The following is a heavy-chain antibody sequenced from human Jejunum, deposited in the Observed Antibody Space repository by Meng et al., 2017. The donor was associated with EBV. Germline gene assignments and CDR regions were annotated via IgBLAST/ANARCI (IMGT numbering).Heavy chain of an antibody. CDR2: IKNKGSSETP. Sequence: EVQLVESXXGXVXXGGXLRLSCGASGFTFGDAWMSWVRQAHEKGLEWVGRIKNKGSSETPDYAAPVMGRFTISRDDSIDTVFLQMNSLRAEDTAVYYCAKLTRAWGQGTLVTVSS. CDR1: GFTFGDAW. J-gene: IGHJ5*02. CDR3: AKLTRA. D-gene: IGHD5-24*01. V-gene: IGHV3-15*01.